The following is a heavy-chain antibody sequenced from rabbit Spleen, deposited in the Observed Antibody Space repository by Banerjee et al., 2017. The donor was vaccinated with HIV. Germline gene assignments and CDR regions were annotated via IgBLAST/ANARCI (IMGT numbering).Heavy chain of an antibody. CDR2: IATITGKT. CDR3: ARDLVGVIGWNFAW. D-gene: IGHD5-1*01. Sequence: QEQQVESGGGLVQPEGSLTLTCTASGFSFSEKEVMCWVRQALGKGLEWIGCIATITGKTFYATWAKGRFTISRASSTTVTLQMTSLTAADTATYFCARDLVGVIGWNFAWWGPGTLVTVS. V-gene: IGHV1S45*01. J-gene: IGHJ4*01. CDR1: GFSFSEKEV.